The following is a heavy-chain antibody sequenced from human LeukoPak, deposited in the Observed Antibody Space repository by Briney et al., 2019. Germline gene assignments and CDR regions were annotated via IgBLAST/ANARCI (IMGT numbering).Heavy chain of an antibody. CDR1: GFTFSSYA. CDR3: AKESFMITFGGVIAH. V-gene: IGHV3-23*01. CDR2: ISGSGGST. Sequence: GGSLRLSCAASGFTFSSYAMSWVRQAPGKGLEWVSAISGSGGSTYYADSVKGRFTISRDNSKNTLYLQMNGLRAEDTAVYYCAKESFMITFGGVIAHWGQGTLVTVSS. D-gene: IGHD3-16*01. J-gene: IGHJ5*02.